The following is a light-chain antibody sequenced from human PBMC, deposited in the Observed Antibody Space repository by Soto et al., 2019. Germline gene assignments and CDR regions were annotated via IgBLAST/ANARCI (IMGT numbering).Light chain of an antibody. J-gene: IGKJ2*02. CDR2: DAS. V-gene: IGKV1-39*01. Sequence: DVQMTQSPSSLSASVGDRVTITCRASRNIWTYLNWYQQKAGKAPSLLIYDASTLQAGVPSRFSGSGSGTAFSLTISSVQPEDFASYYCQQSFFMPRTFGQGTKLEIK. CDR3: QQSFFMPRT. CDR1: RNIWTY.